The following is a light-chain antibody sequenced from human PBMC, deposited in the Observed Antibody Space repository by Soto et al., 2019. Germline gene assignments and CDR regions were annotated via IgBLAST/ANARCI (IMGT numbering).Light chain of an antibody. CDR2: EDN. CDR3: QSYDNTNQV. J-gene: IGLJ3*02. CDR1: SGSIASNY. Sequence: NFMLTQPDSVSESPGKTVTISCTGSSGSIASNYVQWYQQRPGSAPTTVIYEDNQRPSGVPDRFSGSVDRSSKSASLTISGLKTEDEADYYCQSYDNTNQVFGGGTKLTVL. V-gene: IGLV6-57*02.